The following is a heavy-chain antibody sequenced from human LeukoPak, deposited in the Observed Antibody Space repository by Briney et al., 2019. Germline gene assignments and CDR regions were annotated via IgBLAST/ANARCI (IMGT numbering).Heavy chain of an antibody. CDR1: GGSISSSSYY. J-gene: IGHJ6*03. V-gene: IGHV4-39*01. CDR3: ARLCSCRECYLPPPRHYYTDV. CDR2: IYYSGST. D-gene: IGHD3-10*01. Sequence: PSETLSLTCTVSGGSISSSSYYWGWIRQPPGKGLEWIGSIYYSGSTYYNPSLKSRVTLSVDPSKNQFSLKPSSVTAAHPALYFCARLCSCRECYLPPPRHYYTDVWGKGTTVTVSS.